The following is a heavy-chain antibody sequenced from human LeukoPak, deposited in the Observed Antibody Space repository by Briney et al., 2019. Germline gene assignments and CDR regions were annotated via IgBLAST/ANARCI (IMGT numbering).Heavy chain of an antibody. CDR2: INHSGST. CDR1: GFTVSNNY. Sequence: PGGSLRLSCEVSGFTVSNNYLNWVRQPPGKGLEWIGEINHSGSTNYNPSLKSRVTISVDTSKNQFSLKLSSVTAADTAVYYCARGKPKNDYIWGSYRSWFDPWGQGTLVTVSS. D-gene: IGHD3-16*02. J-gene: IGHJ5*02. CDR3: ARGKPKNDYIWGSYRSWFDP. V-gene: IGHV4-34*01.